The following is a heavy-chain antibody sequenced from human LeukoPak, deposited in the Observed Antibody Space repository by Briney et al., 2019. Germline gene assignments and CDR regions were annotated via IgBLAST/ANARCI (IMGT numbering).Heavy chain of an antibody. CDR2: IYYSGST. J-gene: IGHJ4*02. D-gene: IGHD3-16*02. CDR3: ASLSRLGELSSPYFDY. CDR1: GGSISSYY. Sequence: SETLSLTCTVSGGSISSYYWSWIRQPPGKGLEWIGYIYYSGSTYYNPSLKSRVTISVDTSKNQFSLKLSPVTAADTAVYYCASLSRLGELSSPYFDYWGQGTLVTVSS. V-gene: IGHV4-30-4*01.